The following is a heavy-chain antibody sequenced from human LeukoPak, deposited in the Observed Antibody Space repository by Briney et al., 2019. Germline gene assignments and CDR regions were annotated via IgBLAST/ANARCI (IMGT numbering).Heavy chain of an antibody. V-gene: IGHV4-39*07. J-gene: IGHJ5*02. CDR3: ARLPLWRYSSSWAPTRKTHIWFDP. Sequence: PETLSLTCTVSGGSISSSSYYWGWIRQPPGKGLEWIGSIHHSGSTYYNPSLKSRVTIAVETSKNQFSLKLSSVTAADTAVYYCARLPLWRYSSSWAPTRKTHIWFDPWGQGTLVTVSS. D-gene: IGHD6-13*01. CDR1: GGSISSSSYY. CDR2: IHHSGST.